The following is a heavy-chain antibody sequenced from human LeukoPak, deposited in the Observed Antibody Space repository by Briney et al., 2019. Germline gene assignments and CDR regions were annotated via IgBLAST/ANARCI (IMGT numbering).Heavy chain of an antibody. Sequence: TGGSLRLSCAASGFTVSSYAMSCVRQAPGKGLEWVSAISGSGGKTYCADSVKGRFTISRDNSKNTLYLQMNSLRAEDTAVYYCAKCPTGYTKTFDSWGQGTLVTVSS. J-gene: IGHJ4*02. D-gene: IGHD6-13*01. CDR2: ISGSGGKT. CDR3: AKCPTGYTKTFDS. V-gene: IGHV3-23*01. CDR1: GFTVSSYA.